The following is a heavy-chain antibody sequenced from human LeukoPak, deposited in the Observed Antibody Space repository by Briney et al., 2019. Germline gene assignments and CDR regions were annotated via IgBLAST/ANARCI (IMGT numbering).Heavy chain of an antibody. Sequence: ASVKVSCKASGGTFSSYAISWVRQAPGQGLEWMGRIIPILGIANYAQKFQGRVTITADKSTSTAYMELSSLRSEDTAVYYCARDSHDYGGNSVDYWGQGTLVTVSS. CDR1: GGTFSSYA. D-gene: IGHD4-23*01. CDR2: IIPILGIA. J-gene: IGHJ4*02. CDR3: ARDSHDYGGNSVDY. V-gene: IGHV1-69*04.